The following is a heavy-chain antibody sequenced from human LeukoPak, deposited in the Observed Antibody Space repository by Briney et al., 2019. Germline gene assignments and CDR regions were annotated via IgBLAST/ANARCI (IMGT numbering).Heavy chain of an antibody. Sequence: SETLSLTCTVSGGSISSDYNWDWIRQSPGEGLEWIGSVYYSGNTFYNPSLKSRATISVDTSKNQFSLKLSSVTAADTAVYYCARERGAGLRDAFDIWGQGTMVTVSS. CDR3: ARERGAGLRDAFDI. D-gene: IGHD2-8*01. J-gene: IGHJ3*02. V-gene: IGHV4-39*07. CDR1: GGSISSDYN. CDR2: VYYSGNT.